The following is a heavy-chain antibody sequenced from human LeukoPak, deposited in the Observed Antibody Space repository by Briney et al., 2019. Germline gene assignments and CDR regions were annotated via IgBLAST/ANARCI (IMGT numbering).Heavy chain of an antibody. Sequence: PGGSLRLSCAASGFTFSSYGMHWVRQAPGKGLEWVAVISYDGSNKYYADSEKGRFTISRDNSKNTLYLQMNSLRAEDTAVYYCAKDLDYGGYNWFDPWGQGTLVTVSS. D-gene: IGHD4-23*01. V-gene: IGHV3-30*18. CDR1: GFTFSSYG. CDR3: AKDLDYGGYNWFDP. J-gene: IGHJ5*02. CDR2: ISYDGSNK.